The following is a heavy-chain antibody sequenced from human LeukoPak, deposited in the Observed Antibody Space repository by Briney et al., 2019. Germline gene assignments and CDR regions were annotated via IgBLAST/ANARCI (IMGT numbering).Heavy chain of an antibody. CDR2: INHSGST. D-gene: IGHD5-12*01. CDR1: GGSFSGYY. J-gene: IGHJ4*02. CDR3: ARVKWLRSFDY. V-gene: IGHV4-34*01. Sequence: PSETLSLTCAVYGGSFSGYYWHWIRQPPGKGLEWIGVINHSGSTNYNPSLKRRVTISVDTANNQFSLKLRSVTCADTAVYYCARVKWLRSFDYWGQGTLVTVSS.